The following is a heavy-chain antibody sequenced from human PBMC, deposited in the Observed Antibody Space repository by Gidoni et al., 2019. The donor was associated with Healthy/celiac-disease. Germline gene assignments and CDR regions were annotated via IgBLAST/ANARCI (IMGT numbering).Heavy chain of an antibody. CDR3: ARDLWQQGTYYYYGMDV. D-gene: IGHD6-13*01. V-gene: IGHV3-30*03. CDR1: GFTFSSDG. J-gene: IGHJ6*02. Sequence: QVQLVESGGGVVQPGRSLRLSCAASGFTFSSDGMHWVRQAPGKGLEWVAVISYDGSNKYYADSVKGRFTISRDNSKNTLYLQMNSLRAEDTAVYYCARDLWQQGTYYYYGMDVWGQGTTVTVSS. CDR2: ISYDGSNK.